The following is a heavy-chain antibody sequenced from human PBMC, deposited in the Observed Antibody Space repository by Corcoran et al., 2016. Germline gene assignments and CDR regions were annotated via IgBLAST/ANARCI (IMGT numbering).Heavy chain of an antibody. CDR2: IYPGDSDT. V-gene: IGHV5-51*01. Sequence: EVQLVQSGAEVKKPGESLKISCKGSGYNFTTYWIGWVRQMPGKGLEWMGLIYPGDSDTRYSPSCQGQVSISADKSIGTAYLRWSGLKASDTAMYYCARRLLGGSSIAFDSRGQGTRVTFSS. CDR3: ARRLLGGSSIAFDS. D-gene: IGHD3-16*01. J-gene: IGHJ3*02. CDR1: GYNFTTYW.